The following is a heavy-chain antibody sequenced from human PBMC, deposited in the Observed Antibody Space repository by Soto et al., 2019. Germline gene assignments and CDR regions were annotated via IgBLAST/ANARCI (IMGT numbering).Heavy chain of an antibody. Sequence: ASVKVSCRASGYTFTGYYMHWVRQAPGQGLEWMGWINPNSGGTNYAQKFQGRVTMTRDTSISTAYMELSRLRSDDTAVYYCARTVAGTRYNWCDPWGKGTLGTVAS. CDR2: INPNSGGT. CDR1: GYTFTGYY. J-gene: IGHJ5*02. V-gene: IGHV1-2*02. CDR3: ARTVAGTRYNWCDP. D-gene: IGHD6-19*01.